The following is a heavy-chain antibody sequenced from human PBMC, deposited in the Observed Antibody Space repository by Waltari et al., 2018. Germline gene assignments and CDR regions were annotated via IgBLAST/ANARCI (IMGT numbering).Heavy chain of an antibody. Sequence: QVQLQESGPGLVKPSETLSLTCTLSGGSISSHYWSWIRPPAGKGVEGIGYIYYRGSTNDNPALKSRVTISVDTSKNQFSLKLSSVTAADTAVYYCARGGGGWELHGAFDIWGQGTMVTVSS. D-gene: IGHD1-26*01. V-gene: IGHV4-59*11. J-gene: IGHJ3*02. CDR3: ARGGGGWELHGAFDI. CDR2: IYYRGST. CDR1: GGSISSHY.